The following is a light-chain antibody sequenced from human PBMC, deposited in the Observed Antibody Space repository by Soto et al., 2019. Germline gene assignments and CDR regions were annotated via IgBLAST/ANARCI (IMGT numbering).Light chain of an antibody. J-gene: IGLJ3*02. V-gene: IGLV2-8*01. Sequence: QSALTQPPSASGSPGQSVTISCTGTSSDVGAYKYVSWYQQYPGRAPKPMIYEVSRRPSGVPDRFSGSKSGNTASLTVSGLQAEDEADYYCTSYVGSNIWVFGGGTKLTVL. CDR1: SSDVGAYKY. CDR3: TSYVGSNIWV. CDR2: EVS.